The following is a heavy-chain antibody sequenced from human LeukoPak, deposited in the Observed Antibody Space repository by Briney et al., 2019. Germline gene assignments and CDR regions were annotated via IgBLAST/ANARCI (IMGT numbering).Heavy chain of an antibody. CDR1: GGSISSGSYY. CDR3: ARRSDYGDYILDAFDI. CDR2: IYTSGST. Sequence: SETLSLTCTVSGGSISSGSYYWSWIRQPAGKGLEWIGRIYTSGSTNYNPSLKSRVTISVDTSKNQFSLKLSSVTAADTAVYYCARRSDYGDYILDAFDIWGQGTMVTVSS. V-gene: IGHV4-61*02. J-gene: IGHJ3*02. D-gene: IGHD4-17*01.